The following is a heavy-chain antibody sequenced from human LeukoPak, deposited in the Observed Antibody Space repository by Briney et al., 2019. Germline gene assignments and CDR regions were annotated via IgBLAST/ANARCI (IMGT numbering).Heavy chain of an antibody. D-gene: IGHD3-3*01. CDR3: ARLLGWSGPINWFDP. Sequence: SETLSLTCTVSGGSISSDYWSWIRQPPGKGLEWIWYVYYSGITNYNPSLKSRVTISVGTSKNHFSLKLTSVTAADTAVYYCARLLGWSGPINWFDPWGRGTLVTVSS. V-gene: IGHV4-59*08. CDR1: GGSISSDY. CDR2: VYYSGIT. J-gene: IGHJ5*02.